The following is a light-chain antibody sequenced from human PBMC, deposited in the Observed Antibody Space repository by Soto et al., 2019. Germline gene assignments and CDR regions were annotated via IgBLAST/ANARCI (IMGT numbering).Light chain of an antibody. V-gene: IGKV1-5*01. CDR2: DAS. CDR3: QHYWGT. CDR1: QTISTW. Sequence: DIQMTQSPSTLSASVGATVTITCRASQTISTWVAWYQQKPRKAPTLLIFDASSVESGVSSRFSGSGSGTEFTLTITNLQSDDFATYYCQHYWGTFGQGTKVEIK. J-gene: IGKJ1*01.